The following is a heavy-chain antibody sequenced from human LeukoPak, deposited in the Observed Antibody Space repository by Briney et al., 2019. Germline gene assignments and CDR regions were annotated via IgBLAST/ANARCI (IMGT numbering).Heavy chain of an antibody. D-gene: IGHD6-19*01. CDR1: GGSISSYY. CDR2: IYYSGST. Sequence: SETLSLTCTVSGGSISSYYWSWIRQPPGKGLEWIGYIYYSGSTNYNPSLKSRVTISVDTSKNQFSLKLSSVTAADTAVYYCARELAGWDQGTLVTVSS. CDR3: ARELAG. V-gene: IGHV4-59*01. J-gene: IGHJ4*02.